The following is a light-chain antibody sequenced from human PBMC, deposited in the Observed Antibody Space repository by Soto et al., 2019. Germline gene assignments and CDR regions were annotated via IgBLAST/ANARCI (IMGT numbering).Light chain of an antibody. CDR3: SSYTSSSTPLV. CDR1: SSDVGGYNY. CDR2: DVS. V-gene: IGLV2-14*01. J-gene: IGLJ1*01. Sequence: SALTQPASVSGSPGQSITISCTGTSSDVGGYNYVSWYQQHPGKAPKLMIYDVSNRPSGVSNRFSGSKSGNTASLTISGLQAEGEADYYCSSYTSSSTPLVFGTGTKLTVL.